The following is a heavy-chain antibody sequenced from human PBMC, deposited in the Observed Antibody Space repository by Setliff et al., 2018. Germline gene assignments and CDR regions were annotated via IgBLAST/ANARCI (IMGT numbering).Heavy chain of an antibody. V-gene: IGHV1-18*01. Sequence: ASVKVSCKAYDYTFSDYGIHWVRQAPGQGLEWMGWISGYNGKTHYAEKFHGRVTMTTDTSTNTAYMEVRSLRYDDTAVYYCARHGSSGKFDASDIWGQGTMVTVSS. D-gene: IGHD3-10*01. CDR2: ISGYNGKT. J-gene: IGHJ3*02. CDR1: DYTFSDYG. CDR3: ARHGSSGKFDASDI.